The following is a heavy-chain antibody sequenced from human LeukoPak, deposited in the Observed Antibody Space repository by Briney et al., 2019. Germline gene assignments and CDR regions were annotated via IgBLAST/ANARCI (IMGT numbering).Heavy chain of an antibody. CDR3: ARAPSGGSPWGY. J-gene: IGHJ4*02. D-gene: IGHD2-15*01. Sequence: PSETLSLTCAVYGGSFSGYYWSWIRQPPGKGLEWIGEINHSGSTNYNPSLKSRVTISVDTSKNQFSLKLSSVTAADTAVYYCARAPSGGSPWGYWGQGTLVTVSS. V-gene: IGHV4-34*01. CDR2: INHSGST. CDR1: GGSFSGYY.